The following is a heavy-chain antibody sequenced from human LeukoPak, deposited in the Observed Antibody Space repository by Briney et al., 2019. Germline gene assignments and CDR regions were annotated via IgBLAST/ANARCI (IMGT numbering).Heavy chain of an antibody. V-gene: IGHV3-7*01. Sequence: GESLRLSCAASGFTFSNYWMSWVRQAPGMGLEWVANIKQDGSETYYVDSVKGRFTISRDNAKNSLFLQMNSLTAEDTAVYYCARKGGTRGPLNYWGQGTLVTVSS. CDR2: IKQDGSET. CDR1: GFTFSNYW. J-gene: IGHJ4*02. CDR3: ARKGGTRGPLNY. D-gene: IGHD2-8*01.